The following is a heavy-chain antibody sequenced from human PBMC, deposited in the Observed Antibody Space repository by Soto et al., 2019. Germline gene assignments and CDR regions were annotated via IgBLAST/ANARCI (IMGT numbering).Heavy chain of an antibody. D-gene: IGHD2-15*01. CDR3: ARGYCSGGRCFSGSD. V-gene: IGHV3-72*01. Sequence: EVQLVESGGGLVQPGGSPRLSCAASGFNFSDHYMDWVRQAPGKGLEWVARIRNKANSYTTHYAASVKGRFTISRDDSKNSLFLQMNSLQTEDTAVYYCARGYCSGGRCFSGSDWGQGTLVTVSS. J-gene: IGHJ4*02. CDR2: IRNKANSYTT. CDR1: GFNFSDHY.